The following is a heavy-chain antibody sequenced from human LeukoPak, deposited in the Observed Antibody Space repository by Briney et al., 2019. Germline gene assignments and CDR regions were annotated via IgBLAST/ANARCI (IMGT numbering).Heavy chain of an antibody. Sequence: GVSLRLSYAASGFTFSSYAMIWVRQAPAKGLEWVSAISDSGCSTYYADSVKGRFTISRDNSKNTLYLQMNSLRAEDTAVYYCAKATSHSFARVSVWSGYPYYFDYWGQGTLVTVSS. J-gene: IGHJ4*02. D-gene: IGHD3-3*01. V-gene: IGHV3-23*01. CDR3: AKATSHSFARVSVWSGYPYYFDY. CDR1: GFTFSSYA. CDR2: ISDSGCST.